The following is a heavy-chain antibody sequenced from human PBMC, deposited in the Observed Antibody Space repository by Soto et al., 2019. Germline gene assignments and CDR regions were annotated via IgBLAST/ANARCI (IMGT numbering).Heavy chain of an antibody. D-gene: IGHD2-2*02. Sequence: ASVKVSCKASGGTFSSYAISWVRQAPGQGLEWMGGIIPIFGTANYAQKFQGRVTITADESTSTAYMELSSLRSEDTAVYYCARAGCSSTSCYRRYGMDVWGQGTTVTVSS. CDR3: ARAGCSSTSCYRRYGMDV. CDR2: IIPIFGTA. J-gene: IGHJ6*02. V-gene: IGHV1-69*13. CDR1: GGTFSSYA.